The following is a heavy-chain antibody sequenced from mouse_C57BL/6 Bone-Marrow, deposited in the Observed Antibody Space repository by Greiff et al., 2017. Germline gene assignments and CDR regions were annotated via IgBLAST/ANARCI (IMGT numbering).Heavy chain of an antibody. V-gene: IGHV1-50*01. CDR2: IDPSDSYT. Sequence: QVQLQQPGAELVKPGASVKLSCKASGYTFTSYWMQWVKQRPGQGLEWIGEIDPSDSYTNYNQKFKGKSTLTVDKSSSTAYMQLSSLTSEDSAVYYCARSNWVYAMDYWGQGTSVTVSS. J-gene: IGHJ4*01. CDR1: GYTFTSYW. D-gene: IGHD4-1*02. CDR3: ARSNWVYAMDY.